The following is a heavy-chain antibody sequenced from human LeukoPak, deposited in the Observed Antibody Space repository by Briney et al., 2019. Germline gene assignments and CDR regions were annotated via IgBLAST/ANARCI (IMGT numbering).Heavy chain of an antibody. J-gene: IGHJ3*02. V-gene: IGHV4-34*01. Sequence: SETLSLTCAVYGGSFSGYYWSWIRQPPGKGLEWIGEINHSGSTNYNPSLKSRVTISVDTSKNQFSLQLSSVTAADTAVYYCAASGYCYGLPGAFDIWDQGTMVTVSS. CDR1: GGSFSGYY. CDR3: AASGYCYGLPGAFDI. CDR2: INHSGST. D-gene: IGHD5-18*01.